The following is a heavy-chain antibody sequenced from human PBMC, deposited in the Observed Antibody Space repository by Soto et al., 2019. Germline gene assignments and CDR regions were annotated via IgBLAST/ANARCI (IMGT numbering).Heavy chain of an antibody. CDR1: GFTFSSYA. Sequence: GGSLRLSCAASGFTFSSYAMSWVRQAPGKGLEWVSVISGSGGSTYYADSVKGRFTISRDNSKNTLYLQMNSLRAEDTAVYYCAKDPLYYYDSSGYYPYVPNYFDYWGQGTLVTVSS. CDR2: ISGSGGST. D-gene: IGHD3-22*01. V-gene: IGHV3-23*01. J-gene: IGHJ4*02. CDR3: AKDPLYYYDSSGYYPYVPNYFDY.